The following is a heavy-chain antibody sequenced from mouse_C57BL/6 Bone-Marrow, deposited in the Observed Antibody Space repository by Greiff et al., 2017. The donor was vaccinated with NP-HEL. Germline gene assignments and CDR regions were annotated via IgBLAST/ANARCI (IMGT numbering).Heavy chain of an antibody. CDR3: TDYYGSSPAWFAY. Sequence: EVHLVESGAELVRPGASVKLSCTASGFNIKDDYMHWVKQRPEQGLEWIGWIDPENGDTEYASKFQGKATITADTSSNTAYLQLSSLTSEDTSVYYCTDYYGSSPAWFAYWGQGTLVTVSA. D-gene: IGHD1-1*01. CDR1: GFNIKDDY. J-gene: IGHJ3*01. V-gene: IGHV14-4*01. CDR2: IDPENGDT.